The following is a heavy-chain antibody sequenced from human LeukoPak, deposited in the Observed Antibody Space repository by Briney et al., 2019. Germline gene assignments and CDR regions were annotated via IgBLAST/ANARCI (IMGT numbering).Heavy chain of an antibody. D-gene: IGHD1-14*01. CDR2: IDSRSTYI. V-gene: IGHV3-21*01. J-gene: IGHJ5*01. CDR3: ARDETNGFDS. CDR1: GFTFSNYN. Sequence: GGSLRLSCGASGFTFSNYNMNWVRQAPGEGLEWVSSIDSRSTYIFYADSVMGRFTISRDNAKNSLFLQMNGLRAEDTAVYYCARDETNGFDSWGQGTLVTVSS.